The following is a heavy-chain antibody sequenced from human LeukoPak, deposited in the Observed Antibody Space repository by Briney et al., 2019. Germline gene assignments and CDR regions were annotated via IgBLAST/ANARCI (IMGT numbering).Heavy chain of an antibody. J-gene: IGHJ4*02. V-gene: IGHV1-2*06. Sequence: RASVTVSCTASGYTFTDYYIHWVRQAPGQGLEWMGRINPNSGGTNFAQKFQGRVTMTRDTSVSTAYMELTRLRSDDTAVYYCARDFERPDFWGQGTLVTVSS. CDR3: ARDFERPDF. CDR2: INPNSGGT. CDR1: GYTFTDYY.